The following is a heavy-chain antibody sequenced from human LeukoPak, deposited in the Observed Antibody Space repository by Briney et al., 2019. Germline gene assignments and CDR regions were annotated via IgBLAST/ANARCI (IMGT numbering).Heavy chain of an antibody. V-gene: IGHV4-39*07. CDR1: GGSISSSSYY. Sequence: SETLSLTCTVSGGSISSSSYYWGWIRQPPGKGLEWIGSIYYSGSTNYNPSLKSRVTISVDTSKNQFSLKLSSVTAADTAVYYCARDKIVATIDWGQGTLVTVSS. D-gene: IGHD5-12*01. CDR2: IYYSGST. CDR3: ARDKIVATID. J-gene: IGHJ4*02.